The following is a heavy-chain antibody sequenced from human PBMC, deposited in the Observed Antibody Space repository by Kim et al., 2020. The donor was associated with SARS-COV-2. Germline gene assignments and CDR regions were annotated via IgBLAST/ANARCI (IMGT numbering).Heavy chain of an antibody. D-gene: IGHD4-17*01. J-gene: IGHJ2*01. Sequence: GGSLRLSCAASGFTFSSYAMSWVRQAPGKGLEWVSAISGSGGSTYYADSVKGRFTISRDNSKNTLYLQMNSLRAEDTAVYYCAKVKTQRSTVTTRWGWYFDLWGRGTLVTVSS. CDR1: GFTFSSYA. CDR3: AKVKTQRSTVTTRWGWYFDL. CDR2: ISGSGGST. V-gene: IGHV3-23*01.